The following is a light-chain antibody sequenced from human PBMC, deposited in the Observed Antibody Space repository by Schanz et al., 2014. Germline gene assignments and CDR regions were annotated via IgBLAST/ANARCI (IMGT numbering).Light chain of an antibody. CDR1: SSNIGAGYD. CDR2: GNS. J-gene: IGLJ1*01. V-gene: IGLV1-40*01. Sequence: QSVLTQPPSVSGAPGQRVTISCTGSSSNIGAGYDVHWYQQLPGTAPKLLIYGNSNRPSGVPDRFSGSKSGTSASLATSGLQSEDEADYYCSSYAGSNNFCVFGTGTKLTVL. CDR3: SSYAGSNNFCV.